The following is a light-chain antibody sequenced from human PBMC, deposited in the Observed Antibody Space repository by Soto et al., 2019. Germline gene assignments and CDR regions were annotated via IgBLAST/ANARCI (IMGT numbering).Light chain of an antibody. CDR2: DNN. Sequence: QSVLTQPPSVSAAPGQRVTISCSGSSSNIGNNYVSWYQHLPGTAPKFLIYDNNKRPSGIPDRFSGSKSGTSAALGITALQTGDEADYYCGTWDSSLSAVVFGGGTKVPVL. J-gene: IGLJ2*01. CDR3: GTWDSSLSAVV. V-gene: IGLV1-51*01. CDR1: SSNIGNNY.